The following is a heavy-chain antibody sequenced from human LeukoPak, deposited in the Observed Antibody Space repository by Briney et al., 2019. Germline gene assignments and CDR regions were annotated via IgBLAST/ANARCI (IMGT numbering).Heavy chain of an antibody. D-gene: IGHD3-9*01. CDR2: IYHSGST. J-gene: IGHJ4*02. CDR1: GFTFSNYA. CDR3: ATRKVLRYFDWFIDY. V-gene: IGHV4-4*02. Sequence: GSLRLSCAASGFTFSNYAVSWVRQPPGKGLEWIGEIYHSGSTNYNPSLKSRVTISVDKSKNQFSLKLSSVTAADTAVYYCATRKVLRYFDWFIDYWGQGTLVTVSS.